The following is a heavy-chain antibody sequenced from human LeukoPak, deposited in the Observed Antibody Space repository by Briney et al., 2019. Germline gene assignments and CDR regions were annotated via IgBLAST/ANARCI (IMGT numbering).Heavy chain of an antibody. D-gene: IGHD6-13*01. V-gene: IGHV3-53*01. CDR1: GFTFSDHC. CDR2: IYSGGST. J-gene: IGHJ5*02. Sequence: GESLKISCAASGFTFSDHCMSWVRQAPGKGLEWVSVIYSGGSTYYADSVKGRFTISRDNSKNTLYLQMNSLRAEDTAVYYCAKDSPPGYSSSWYGNWFDPWGQGTLVTVSS. CDR3: AKDSPPGYSSSWYGNWFDP.